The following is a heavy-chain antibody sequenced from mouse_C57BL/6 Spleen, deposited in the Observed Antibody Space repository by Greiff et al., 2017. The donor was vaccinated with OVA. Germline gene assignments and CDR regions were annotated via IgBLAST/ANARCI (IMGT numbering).Heavy chain of an antibody. CDR1: GFTFSSYG. CDR3: ARHDYYGSYYYAMDY. CDR2: ISSGGSYT. J-gene: IGHJ4*01. D-gene: IGHD2-1*01. V-gene: IGHV5-6*01. Sequence: EVQVVESGGDLVKPGGSLKLSCAASGFTFSSYGMSWVRQTPDKRLEWVATISSGGSYTYYPDSVKGRFTISRDNAKNTLYLQMRRLKSEDTAMYDCARHDYYGSYYYAMDYWGQGTSVTVSS.